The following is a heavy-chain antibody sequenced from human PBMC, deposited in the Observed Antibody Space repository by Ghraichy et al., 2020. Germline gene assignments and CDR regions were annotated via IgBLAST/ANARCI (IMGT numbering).Heavy chain of an antibody. CDR1: GFTFRSYG. CDR3: AKNKEGYSYGPHVGPDY. CDR2: IRYDGSYK. D-gene: IGHD5-18*01. Sequence: GGSLRLSCAASGFTFRSYGIHWVRQAPGKGLEWVAFIRYDGSYKYYADSVKGRFTISRDNSKNTLYLQMNGLRAEDTAVYYCAKNKEGYSYGPHVGPDYWGQGTLVTVSS. J-gene: IGHJ4*02. V-gene: IGHV3-30*02.